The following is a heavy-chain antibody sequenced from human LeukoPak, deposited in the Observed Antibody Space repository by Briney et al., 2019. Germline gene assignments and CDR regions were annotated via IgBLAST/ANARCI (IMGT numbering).Heavy chain of an antibody. V-gene: IGHV3-7*01. CDR1: GFSFTTYW. J-gene: IGHJ3*01. CDR3: ARDLQCGGDCHYDAFDV. CDR2: IKQDGTEK. Sequence: GGSLRLSCAASGFSFTTYWMSWVRQAPGKGLEWVANIKQDGTEKYYVDSVKGRFTISRDNAKNSLYLQINRLRAEDTAVYYCARDLQCGGDCHYDAFDVWGQGTMVTVSS. D-gene: IGHD2-21*02.